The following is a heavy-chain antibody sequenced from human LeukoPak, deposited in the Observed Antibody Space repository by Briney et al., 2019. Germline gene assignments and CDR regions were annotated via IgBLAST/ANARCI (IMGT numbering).Heavy chain of an antibody. Sequence: GESLKISCKGSGYSFTSHYIGWVRQMPGEGLEWMGITYPGDSNSKYSPSFQGQVIISADKSISTAYLQWSNLKASDTAIYYCARTRGYGGNRGYWYFDLWGRGTLVTVSS. V-gene: IGHV5-51*01. D-gene: IGHD4-23*01. CDR3: ARTRGYGGNRGYWYFDL. CDR2: TYPGDSNS. J-gene: IGHJ2*01. CDR1: GYSFTSHY.